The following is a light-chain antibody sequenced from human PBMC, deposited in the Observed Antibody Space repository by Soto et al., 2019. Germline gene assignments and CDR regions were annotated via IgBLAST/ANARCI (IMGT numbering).Light chain of an antibody. CDR1: SSDVGRYNY. V-gene: IGLV2-14*03. CDR2: DVS. Sequence: QSALTQPASVSGSLGQSITISCTGTSSDVGRYNYVSWYQHHPGKAPKLMIYDVSNRPSGVSNRFSGSKSGNTASLTISGLQAEDEADYYCNSHRNSNPSWVFGGGTKVTVL. CDR3: NSHRNSNPSWV. J-gene: IGLJ3*02.